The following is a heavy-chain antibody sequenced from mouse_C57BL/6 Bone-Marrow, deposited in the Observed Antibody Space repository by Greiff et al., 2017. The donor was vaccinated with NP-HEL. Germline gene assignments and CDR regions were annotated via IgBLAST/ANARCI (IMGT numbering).Heavy chain of an antibody. CDR1: GSSITSGYY. CDR2: IRDDGSN. CDR3: GGYDHAMDY. J-gene: IGHJ4*01. V-gene: IGHV3-6*01. Sequence: EVKLQESGPGLVNPSQSLSFTCSVSGSSITSGYYWNWIRQFPGNKLDCMCYIRDDGSNNYHPSLKNRISITQDTSKNQVFLKLNTVTTEDTATYYCGGYDHAMDYGGQGTAVTVSA. D-gene: IGHD2-2*01.